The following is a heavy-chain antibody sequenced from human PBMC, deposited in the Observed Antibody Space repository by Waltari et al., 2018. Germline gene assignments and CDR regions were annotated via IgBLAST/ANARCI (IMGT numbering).Heavy chain of an antibody. V-gene: IGHV3-48*01. D-gene: IGHD6-6*01. CDR3: AKNSIRSIAARPDY. J-gene: IGHJ4*02. CDR1: GFTFSTFS. Sequence: EVQLVESGGGLVQPGGSLRLSCVASGFTFSTFSMNWVRQAPGKGLEWVSYISSNGDTIYYVDSVKGRFTISRDNSKNTLYLQMNSLRAEDTAVYYCAKNSIRSIAARPDYWGQGTLVTVSS. CDR2: ISSNGDTI.